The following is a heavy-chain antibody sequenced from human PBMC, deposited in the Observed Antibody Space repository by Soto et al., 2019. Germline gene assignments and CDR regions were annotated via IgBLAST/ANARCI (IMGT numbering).Heavy chain of an antibody. CDR1: GGTFSTYA. D-gene: IGHD2-21*02. J-gene: IGHJ4*02. CDR3: ARVLHCGGDCYFGYFDY. CDR2: IIPIFGTT. Sequence: QVQLVQSGSEVKKPGSSVKVSCKTSGGTFSTYAINWVRQAPGQGLEWMGRIIPIFGTTNYAQNFQGRVTITPDESTSTAYMELSSLRSEDTAVYYCARVLHCGGDCYFGYFDYWGQGTLVTVSS. V-gene: IGHV1-69*05.